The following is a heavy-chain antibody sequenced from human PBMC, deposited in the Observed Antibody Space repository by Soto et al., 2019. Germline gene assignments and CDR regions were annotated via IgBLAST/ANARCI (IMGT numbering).Heavy chain of an antibody. J-gene: IGHJ4*02. V-gene: IGHV1-24*01. CDR1: GYTLTELS. CDR3: ATAGVDTAMVSREYYFDY. D-gene: IGHD5-18*01. CDR2: FDPEDGET. Sequence: ASVKVSCKVSGYTLTELSMHWVRQAPGKGLEGMGGFDPEDGETIYAQKFQGRVTMTEDTSTDTAYMELSSLRSEDTAVYYCATAGVDTAMVSREYYFDYWGQGTLVTVSS.